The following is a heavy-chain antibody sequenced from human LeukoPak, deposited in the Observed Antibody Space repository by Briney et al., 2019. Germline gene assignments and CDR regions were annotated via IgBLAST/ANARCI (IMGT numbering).Heavy chain of an antibody. CDR3: ARPLMTTENYGEGDWEYYFDY. CDR1: GFPFSSYW. J-gene: IGHJ4*02. Sequence: GGSLRLSCVASGFPFSSYWMTWVRQAPGKGLEWVANIKQDGSKKSYVDSVKGRFTISRDNAKNSLYLQMNSLRAEDTAVYYCARPLMTTENYGEGDWEYYFDYWGQGTLVTVSS. V-gene: IGHV3-7*03. CDR2: IKQDGSKK. D-gene: IGHD4-17*01.